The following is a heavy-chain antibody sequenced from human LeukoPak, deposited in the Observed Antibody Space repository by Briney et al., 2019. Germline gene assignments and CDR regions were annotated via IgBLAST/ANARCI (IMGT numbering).Heavy chain of an antibody. J-gene: IGHJ4*02. D-gene: IGHD2-2*01. Sequence: GASVKVSCKASGYTFTGYYMHWVRQAPGQGLEWMGWINPKSGGTNYAQKFQGRVTMTRDTSISTAYMELSRLRFNETAVYYCASTEYCSSTSCYVLDYWGQGTLVTVSS. V-gene: IGHV1-2*02. CDR1: GYTFTGYY. CDR3: ASTEYCSSTSCYVLDY. CDR2: INPKSGGT.